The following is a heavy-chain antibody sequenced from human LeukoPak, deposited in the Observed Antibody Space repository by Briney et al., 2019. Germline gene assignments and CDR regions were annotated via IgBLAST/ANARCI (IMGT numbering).Heavy chain of an antibody. CDR1: GYTFTNYG. J-gene: IGHJ5*02. D-gene: IGHD2/OR15-2a*01. CDR3: ARDFLSSTSNWFDP. Sequence: ASVKVSCKASGYTFTNYGVSWVRQAPGQGLEWMGWINPNSGGTNYAQKFQGRVTMTRDTSISTAYMELSRLRSDDTAVYYCARDFLSSTSNWFDPWGQGTLVTVSS. CDR2: INPNSGGT. V-gene: IGHV1-2*02.